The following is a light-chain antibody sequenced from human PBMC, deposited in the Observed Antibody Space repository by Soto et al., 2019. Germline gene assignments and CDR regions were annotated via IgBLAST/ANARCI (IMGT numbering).Light chain of an antibody. J-gene: IGKJ4*01. Sequence: EIGLTQSPGTLSLSPGERATLSCRSSQSVSSSYLAWYQQKPGQAPRLLIYGASSRATGIPDRFSGSGSGTDFTLTISRVEPEDFAVYYCQQYCSSPLTFGGGTKVDIK. V-gene: IGKV3-20*01. CDR3: QQYCSSPLT. CDR2: GAS. CDR1: QSVSSSY.